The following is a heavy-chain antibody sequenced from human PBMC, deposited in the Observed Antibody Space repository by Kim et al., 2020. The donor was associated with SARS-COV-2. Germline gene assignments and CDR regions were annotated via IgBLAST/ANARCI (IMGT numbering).Heavy chain of an antibody. Sequence: GGSLRLSCTASGFTFGDYAMSWFRQAPGKGLEWVGFIRSKAYGGTTEYAASVKGRFTISRDDSKSIAYLQMNSLKTEDTAVHYCTRVETGYWYYYYYYGMDVWGQGTTVTVSS. CDR3: TRVETGYWYYYYYYGMDV. J-gene: IGHJ6*02. CDR1: GFTFGDYA. V-gene: IGHV3-49*03. CDR2: IRSKAYGGTT. D-gene: IGHD3-9*01.